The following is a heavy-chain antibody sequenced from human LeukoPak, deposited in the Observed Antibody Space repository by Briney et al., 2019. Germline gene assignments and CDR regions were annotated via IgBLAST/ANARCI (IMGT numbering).Heavy chain of an antibody. CDR1: GFTFSSYA. V-gene: IGHV3-23*01. J-gene: IGHJ6*02. Sequence: PGGSLRLSCAASGFTFSSYAMSWVRQAPGQGPEWVSTLSDSGGDTYYADSAKGRFTISRDNSKSTLYLQMNSLRAEDTAVYYCAKVPYSDYGSGRPPFMDAWGQGTTVAISS. CDR3: AKVPYSDYGSGRPPFMDA. CDR2: LSDSGGDT. D-gene: IGHD3-10*01.